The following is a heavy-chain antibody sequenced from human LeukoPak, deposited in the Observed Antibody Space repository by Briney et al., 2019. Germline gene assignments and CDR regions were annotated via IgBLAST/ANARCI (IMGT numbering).Heavy chain of an antibody. CDR1: GGSFSGYY. CDR2: INHSGST. CDR3: ARFTGYSSGWKIDY. Sequence: SETLSLTCAVHGGSFSGYYWSWIRQPPGKGLEWIGEINHSGSTNYNPSLKSRVTISVDTSKNQFSLKLSSVTAADTAAYYCARFTGYSSGWKIDYWGQGTLVTVSS. V-gene: IGHV4-34*01. J-gene: IGHJ4*02. D-gene: IGHD6-19*01.